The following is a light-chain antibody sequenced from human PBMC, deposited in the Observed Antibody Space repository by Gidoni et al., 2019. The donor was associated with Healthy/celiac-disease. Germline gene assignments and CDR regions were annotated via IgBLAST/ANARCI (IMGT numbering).Light chain of an antibody. CDR3: QVWDTSSDHPNWV. J-gene: IGLJ3*02. CDR2: DDS. CDR1: NIGGKS. Sequence: SYVLTQPPSVSVAPGQTATITCGGNNIGGKSVHWYHQKPGQAPVLVVYDDSDRPSGIPERFSGSNSGKTATLTISGVEAGDEADYYCQVWDTSSDHPNWVFGGGTKLTVL. V-gene: IGLV3-21*02.